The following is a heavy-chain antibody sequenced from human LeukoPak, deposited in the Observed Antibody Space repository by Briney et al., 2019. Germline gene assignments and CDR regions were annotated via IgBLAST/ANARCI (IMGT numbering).Heavy chain of an antibody. CDR2: IWYDGSNK. Sequence: GGSLRLSCAASGFTFSSYGMHWARQAPGKGLEWVAVIWYDGSNKYYADSVKGRFTISRDNSKNTLYLQMNSLRAEDTAVYYCARGQGLLTYYFDYWGQGTLVTVSS. J-gene: IGHJ4*02. CDR1: GFTFSSYG. D-gene: IGHD5-18*01. V-gene: IGHV3-33*01. CDR3: ARGQGLLTYYFDY.